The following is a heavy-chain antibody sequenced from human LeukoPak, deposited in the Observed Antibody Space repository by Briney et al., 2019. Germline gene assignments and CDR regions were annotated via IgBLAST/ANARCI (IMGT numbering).Heavy chain of an antibody. CDR3: ARGGLRHLNIDD. CDR1: GFTFSSYS. CDR2: IRSSSSYI. V-gene: IGHV3-21*01. D-gene: IGHD3-16*01. Sequence: GGSLRLSCAASGFTFSSYSMNWVRQAPGKGLECVSSIRSSSSYIYYADSAKGRFTISRDNAKNPLYLQMNSLRAEDTAVYYCARGGLRHLNIDDWGQGTLVGGSS. J-gene: IGHJ4*02.